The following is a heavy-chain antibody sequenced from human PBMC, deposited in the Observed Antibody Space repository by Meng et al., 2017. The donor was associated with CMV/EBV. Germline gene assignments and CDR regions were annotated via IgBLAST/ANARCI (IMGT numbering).Heavy chain of an antibody. CDR3: ARPYYDSSGYYSFAVNYFDY. CDR1: SYA. V-gene: IGHV3-30*04. CDR2: ISYDGSNQ. D-gene: IGHD3-22*01. Sequence: SYAMHWVRQAPGKGLEWVAVISYDGSNQYYADSVKGRFPISRDNSKNTLYLQMNSLRAEDTAVYYCARPYYDSSGYYSFAVNYFDYWGQGTLVTVSS. J-gene: IGHJ4*02.